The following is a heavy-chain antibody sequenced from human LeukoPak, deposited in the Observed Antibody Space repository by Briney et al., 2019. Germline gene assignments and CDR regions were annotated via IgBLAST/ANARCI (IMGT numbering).Heavy chain of an antibody. D-gene: IGHD3-3*01. V-gene: IGHV3-30-3*01. Sequence: GGSLRLSCAASGFTFSSYAMHWVRQAPGKGLEWVAVISYDGSNKYYADSVKGRFTISRDNSKNTLYLQMNSLRAEDTAVYYCATQNHPHYDFWSGYSTYYYYYGMDVWGQGTTVTVSS. J-gene: IGHJ6*02. CDR1: GFTFSSYA. CDR2: ISYDGSNK. CDR3: ATQNHPHYDFWSGYSTYYYYYGMDV.